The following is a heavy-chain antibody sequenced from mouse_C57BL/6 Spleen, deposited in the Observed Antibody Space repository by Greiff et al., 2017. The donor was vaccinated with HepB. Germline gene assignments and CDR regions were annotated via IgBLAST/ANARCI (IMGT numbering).Heavy chain of an antibody. Sequence: QVQLQQSGAELARPGASVKLSCKASGYTFTSYGISWVKQRTGQGLEWIGEIYPRSGNTYYNEKFKGKATLTADKSSSTAYMELRSLTSEDSAVYFCARSDSNYWYFDVWGTGTTVTVSS. CDR1: GYTFTSYG. CDR3: ARSDSNYWYFDV. V-gene: IGHV1-81*01. D-gene: IGHD2-5*01. J-gene: IGHJ1*03. CDR2: IYPRSGNT.